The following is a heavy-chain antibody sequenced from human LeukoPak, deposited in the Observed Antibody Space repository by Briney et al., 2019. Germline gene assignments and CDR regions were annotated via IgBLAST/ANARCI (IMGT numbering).Heavy chain of an antibody. D-gene: IGHD3-3*01. CDR3: ARDYSYGSGYLY. CDR2: ITTSTSYI. CDR1: GFTFSSFT. J-gene: IGHJ4*02. V-gene: IGHV3-21*01. Sequence: PGGSLRLSCAASGFTFSSFTMNWVRQAPGEGLEWVSSITTSTSYIYYADSVKGRFTISRDNAKNSLYLQMNSLRAEDTAVYYCARDYSYGSGYLYWGQGTLVTVSS.